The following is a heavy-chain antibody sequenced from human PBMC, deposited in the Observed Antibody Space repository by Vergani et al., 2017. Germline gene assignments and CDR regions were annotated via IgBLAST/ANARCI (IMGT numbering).Heavy chain of an antibody. CDR1: GYTFTGYY. V-gene: IGHV1-69*01. CDR3: ARDPYGDNAFDI. J-gene: IGHJ3*02. D-gene: IGHD4-17*01. Sequence: QVQLVQSGAEVKKPGASVKVSCKASGYTFTGYYMHWVRQAPGQGLEWMGGIIPIFGTANYAQKFQGRVTITADESTSTAYMELSSLRSEDTAVYYCARDPYGDNAFDIWGQGTMVTVSS. CDR2: IIPIFGTA.